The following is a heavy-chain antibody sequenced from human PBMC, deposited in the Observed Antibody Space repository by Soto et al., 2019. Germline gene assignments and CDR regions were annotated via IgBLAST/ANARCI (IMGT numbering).Heavy chain of an antibody. CDR2: TWYDGNKK. CDR1: GFTFSNYG. D-gene: IGHD3-3*01. J-gene: IGHJ6*02. CDR3: ARDLSYLEWNYYGMDV. Sequence: QVQLVESGRGVVQPGRSLRLSCAASGFTFSNYGMHWVRQAPGKGLEWVAGTWYDGNKKYYIDSVKGRFTISRDNSRDTLYLQMNGLRVEDTAVYYCARDLSYLEWNYYGMDVWGQGTTVTVPS. V-gene: IGHV3-33*01.